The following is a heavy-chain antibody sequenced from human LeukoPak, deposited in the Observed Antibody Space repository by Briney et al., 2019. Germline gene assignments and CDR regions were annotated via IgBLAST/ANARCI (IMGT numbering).Heavy chain of an antibody. CDR2: IYYSGST. CDR3: ARDRCSGGSCYVDY. J-gene: IGHJ4*02. V-gene: IGHV4-59*01. D-gene: IGHD2-15*01. Sequence: SETLSLTCTVSGGSISSYYWSWIRQPPGKGLEWIGYIYYSGSTNYNPSLKSRVTISVDTSKNQFSLKLSSVTAADTAVYYCARDRCSGGSCYVDYWGQGTLVTVSS. CDR1: GGSISSYY.